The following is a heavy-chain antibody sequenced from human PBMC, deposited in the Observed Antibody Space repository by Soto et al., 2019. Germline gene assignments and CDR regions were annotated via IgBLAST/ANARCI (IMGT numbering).Heavy chain of an antibody. D-gene: IGHD6-19*01. Sequence: QVQLVQSGAEVKKPGASVKVSCKASGYTFTSYYMHWVRQAPGQGLEWMGIINPSGGSTSYAQKFQGRVTMTRDTSTSTVYMELSSLRSEDTAVYYCARGAGLMAVADSKGNWFDPWGQGTLVTVSS. CDR1: GYTFTSYY. CDR3: ARGAGLMAVADSKGNWFDP. V-gene: IGHV1-46*01. J-gene: IGHJ5*02. CDR2: INPSGGST.